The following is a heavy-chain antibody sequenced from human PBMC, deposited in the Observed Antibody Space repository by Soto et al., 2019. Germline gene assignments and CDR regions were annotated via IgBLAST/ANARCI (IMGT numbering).Heavy chain of an antibody. J-gene: IGHJ6*02. CDR3: ATREPPDSFYYGLDV. Sequence: GASVKVSCKASGGTLGSYGVSWVRQAPGQGLEWMGAIIPIFGTPNYAQKFQGRLTLIADKSTSTAYMELSSLRSEDTAVYFCATREPPDSFYYGLDVWGQGTTATVSS. D-gene: IGHD1-1*01. CDR1: GGTLGSYG. V-gene: IGHV1-69*06. CDR2: IIPIFGTP.